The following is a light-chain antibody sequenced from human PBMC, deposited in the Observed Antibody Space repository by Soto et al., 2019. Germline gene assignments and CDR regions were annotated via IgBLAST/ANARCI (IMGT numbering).Light chain of an antibody. Sequence: ETVLTQSPGALSLSPRARATLSCRASQSVSSSSLAWYQQRPGQAPRLLIYGTSSRATGIPDRFSGSGSGTDFTLTISRLEPEDFAVYFCQRYGSSPLITFGQGGRLAIK. CDR2: GTS. J-gene: IGKJ5*01. V-gene: IGKV3-20*01. CDR1: QSVSSSS. CDR3: QRYGSSPLIT.